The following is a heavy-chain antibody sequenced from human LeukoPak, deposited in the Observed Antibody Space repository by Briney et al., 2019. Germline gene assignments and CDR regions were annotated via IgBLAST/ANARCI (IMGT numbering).Heavy chain of an antibody. CDR3: ARVPTVPYDFWSGYYTGIDW. D-gene: IGHD3-3*01. CDR1: GFTFSSYW. CDR2: IKQDGSEK. J-gene: IGHJ4*02. V-gene: IGHV3-7*01. Sequence: GGSLRLSCAASGFTFSSYWVSWVRQAPGKGLKWVANIKQDGSEKYYVDSVKGRFTISRDNAKNSLYLQMNSLRAEDTAVYYCARVPTVPYDFWSGYYTGIDWWGQGTLVTVSS.